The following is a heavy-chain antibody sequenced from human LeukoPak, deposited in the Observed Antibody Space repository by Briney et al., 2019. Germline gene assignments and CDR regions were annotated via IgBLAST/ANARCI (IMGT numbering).Heavy chain of an antibody. V-gene: IGHV3-23*01. D-gene: IGHD2-21*01. Sequence: GGSLRLSCAASGFTFSSYAMSWVRQAPGKGLEWVSATSSSDAGTYYADSVRGRFTISRDNSKSTLYLQMNSLRVEEAAVYYCARAPVTSCRGAYCYQFDYWGQGTLVTVSS. J-gene: IGHJ4*02. CDR2: TSSSDAGT. CDR3: ARAPVTSCRGAYCYQFDY. CDR1: GFTFSSYA.